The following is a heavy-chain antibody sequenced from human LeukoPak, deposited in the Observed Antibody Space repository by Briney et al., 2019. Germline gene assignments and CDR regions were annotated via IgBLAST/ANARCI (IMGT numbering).Heavy chain of an antibody. V-gene: IGHV3-11*05. CDR2: ISSSSSST. Sequence: GGSLRLSCAASGFTFSSYGMSWIRQAPGKGLEWISYISSSSSSTNYADSVKGRFTISRDNPKNSLYLLMNSLRAEDTAMYYCARDFIHRSGEANYWGQGTLVTVSS. CDR3: ARDFIHRSGEANY. CDR1: GFTFSSYG. D-gene: IGHD3-22*01. J-gene: IGHJ4*02.